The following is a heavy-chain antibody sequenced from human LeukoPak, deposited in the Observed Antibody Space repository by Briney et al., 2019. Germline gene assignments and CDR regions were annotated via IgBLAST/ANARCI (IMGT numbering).Heavy chain of an antibody. CDR1: GGSISSYY. CDR2: IYTSGST. CDR3: AREXXXWYVYXFXY. J-gene: IGHJ4*02. D-gene: IGHD6-13*01. V-gene: IGHV4-4*07. Sequence: SETLSLTCTVSGGSISSYYWSWIRQPAGKGLEWIGRIYTSGSTNYNPSLKSRVTMSVDTSKNQFSLKMSSVTAADTAVYYCAREXXXWYVYXFXYWGQGTLVTVS.